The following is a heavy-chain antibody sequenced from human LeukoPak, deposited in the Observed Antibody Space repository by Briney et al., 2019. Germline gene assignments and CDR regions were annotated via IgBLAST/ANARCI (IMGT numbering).Heavy chain of an antibody. V-gene: IGHV4-61*08. D-gene: IGHD3-22*01. CDR3: ARLGTGYDSSGYSIGWFDP. CDR1: GGSVSSGGYY. J-gene: IGHJ5*02. CDR2: IYYSGST. Sequence: PSETLSLTCTVSGGSVSSGGYYWSWIRQPPGKGLEWIGYIYYSGSTNYNPSLKSRVTISVDTSKNQFSLRLSSVTAADTAVYYCARLGTGYDSSGYSIGWFDPWGQGTLVTVSS.